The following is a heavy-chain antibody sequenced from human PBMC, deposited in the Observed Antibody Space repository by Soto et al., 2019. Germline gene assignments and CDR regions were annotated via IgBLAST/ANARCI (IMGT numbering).Heavy chain of an antibody. J-gene: IGHJ4*02. CDR3: ARDRSDYYYDSSGYYYFDY. Sequence: ASVKVSCKASGYTFTSYGISWVRQAPGQGLEWMGWISAYNGNTNYAQKLQGRVTMTTDTSTSTAYMELSSLRSDDTAVYYCARDRSDYYYDSSGYYYFDYGGQGTLVTVSS. D-gene: IGHD3-22*01. V-gene: IGHV1-18*01. CDR2: ISAYNGNT. CDR1: GYTFTSYG.